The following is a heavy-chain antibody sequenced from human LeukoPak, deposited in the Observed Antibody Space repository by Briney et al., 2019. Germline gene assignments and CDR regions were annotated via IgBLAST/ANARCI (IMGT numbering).Heavy chain of an antibody. CDR2: IWYDGSNK. Sequence: TGGSLRLSCAASGFTFSSYGMHWVRQAPGKGLEWVAVIWYDGSNKYYADSVKGRFTISRDNSKNTLYLQMNSLRAEDTAVYYCARDYDSSGYPTPPGNWGQGTLVTVSS. D-gene: IGHD3-22*01. V-gene: IGHV3-33*01. CDR1: GFTFSSYG. CDR3: ARDYDSSGYPTPPGN. J-gene: IGHJ4*02.